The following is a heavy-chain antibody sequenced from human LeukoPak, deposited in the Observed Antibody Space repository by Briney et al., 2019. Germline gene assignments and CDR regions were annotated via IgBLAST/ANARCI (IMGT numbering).Heavy chain of an antibody. J-gene: IGHJ4*02. V-gene: IGHV3-23*01. CDR1: GFSVSTSG. Sequence: PGGSLRLSCTVSGFSVSTSGMSWVRQAQGEGLQTISAISVDGESAYYADSVKGRFTISRDNSENTLYLQMNSLRVEDTAVYYCAQGYSSGWYPHWGQGSLVSVSS. CDR2: ISVDGESA. CDR3: AQGYSSGWYPH. D-gene: IGHD6-19*01.